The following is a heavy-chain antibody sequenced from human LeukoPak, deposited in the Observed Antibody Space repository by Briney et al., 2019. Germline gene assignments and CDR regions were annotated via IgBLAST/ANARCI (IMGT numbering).Heavy chain of an antibody. J-gene: IGHJ4*02. CDR2: ISYDGSNK. CDR1: GFTFSSYA. CDR3: ARDYNARRGLDY. D-gene: IGHD3-10*01. V-gene: IGHV3-30-3*01. Sequence: PGRSLRLSCAASGFTFSSYAMHWVRQAPGKGLEWVAVISYDGSNKYYADSVKGRFTISRDNSKNTLYLQMNSLRAEDTAVYYCARDYNARRGLDYWGQGTLVTVSS.